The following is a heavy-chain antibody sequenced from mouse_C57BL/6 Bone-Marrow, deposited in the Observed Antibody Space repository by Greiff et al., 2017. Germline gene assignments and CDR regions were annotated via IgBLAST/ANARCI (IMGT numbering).Heavy chain of an antibody. CDR1: GYAFSTYW. V-gene: IGHV1-80*01. CDR2: IYPGDGDT. J-gene: IGHJ2*01. CDR3: TSYYYGSSYFDY. D-gene: IGHD1-1*01. Sequence: QVQLQQSGAELVKPGASVKISCKVSGYAFSTYWMNWVKQRPGTGLEWIGQIYPGDGDTNYNGKFKGKATLTADKSSSTAYMQLSSLTSEDTAVYYWTSYYYGSSYFDYWGQGTTLTVSS.